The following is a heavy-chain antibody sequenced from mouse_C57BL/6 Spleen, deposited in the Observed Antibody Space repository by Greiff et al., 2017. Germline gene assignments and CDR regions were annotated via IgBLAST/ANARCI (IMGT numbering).Heavy chain of an antibody. Sequence: QVQLQQSGAELARPGASVKLSCKASGYTFTSYGISWVKQRPGQCLEWIGEIYPRSGNTYYNEKFKGKATLTADKSSSTAYMELRSLTSEDSAVYFCARRGDYDPFAYWGQGTLVTVSA. CDR3: ARRGDYDPFAY. CDR2: IYPRSGNT. V-gene: IGHV1-81*01. CDR1: GYTFTSYG. J-gene: IGHJ3*01. D-gene: IGHD2-4*01.